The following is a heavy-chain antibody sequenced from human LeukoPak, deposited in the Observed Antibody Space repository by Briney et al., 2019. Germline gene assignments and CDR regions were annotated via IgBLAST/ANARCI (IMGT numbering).Heavy chain of an antibody. V-gene: IGHV3-7*03. CDR3: GRYGQVPID. CDR2: IKQDGSEK. Sequence: GGSLRLSCAASVFTFSNVWMSWVRQAPGKGLEWVANIKQDGSEKNYVDSVKGRFTISRDNAKNSLYLQMNSLRVEDTAVYYCGRYGQVPIDWGQGTLVTVSS. CDR1: VFTFSNVW. D-gene: IGHD3-10*01. J-gene: IGHJ4*02.